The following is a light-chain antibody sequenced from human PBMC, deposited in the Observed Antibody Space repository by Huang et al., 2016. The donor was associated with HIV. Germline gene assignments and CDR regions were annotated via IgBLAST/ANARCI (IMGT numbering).Light chain of an antibody. V-gene: IGKV3-11*01. CDR2: DAS. CDR3: QQRSNWLT. Sequence: EIVLTQSPATLSLSPGERATLSCRASQSVSSYLAWYQQKPGQAPRLLIYDASNRATGIPARCRGSGSGTDFTLTISSLEPEDFAVYYCQQRSNWLTFGGGTKVEIK. J-gene: IGKJ4*01. CDR1: QSVSSY.